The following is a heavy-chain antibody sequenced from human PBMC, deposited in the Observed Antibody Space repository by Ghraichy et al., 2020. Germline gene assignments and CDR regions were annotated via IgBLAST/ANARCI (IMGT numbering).Heavy chain of an antibody. D-gene: IGHD2-8*02. CDR2: VNDRGDGT. CDR1: GFTFSTYA. Sequence: GGSLRLSCAASGFTFSTYAMSWVRQAPGKGLECVSSVNDRGDGTYYADSVKGRFTISRDNSKNTLYLQMNSLRAEDTAVYFCAKRGGTASSYYYYMDVWGNGTTVSVSS. J-gene: IGHJ6*03. V-gene: IGHV3-23*01. CDR3: AKRGGTASSYYYYMDV.